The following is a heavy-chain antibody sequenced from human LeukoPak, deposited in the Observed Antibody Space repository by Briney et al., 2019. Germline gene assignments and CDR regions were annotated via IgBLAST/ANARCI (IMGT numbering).Heavy chain of an antibody. D-gene: IGHD6-19*01. Sequence: GSLRLSCAASGFTFSTYEMNWVRQAPGKGLEWIGSIYHSGSIYDHQSLKSRVSISVDTSKNQFSLKLSSVTAADTAVYFCSRARIAVAGTGINLDWFDPWGQGTLVTVSS. CDR2: IYHSGSI. CDR3: SRARIAVAGTGINLDWFDP. J-gene: IGHJ5*02. CDR1: GFTFSTYE. V-gene: IGHV4-38-2*01.